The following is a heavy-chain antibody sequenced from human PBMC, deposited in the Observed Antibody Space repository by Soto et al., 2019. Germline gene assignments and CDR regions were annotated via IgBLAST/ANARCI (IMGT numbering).Heavy chain of an antibody. CDR1: GFTFSSYG. CDR2: ISYDGSNK. J-gene: IGHJ6*02. D-gene: IGHD4-17*01. CDR3: AKESRLRGYYYYCIDV. Sequence: VGSLRLSCAASGFTFSSYGMHWVRQAPGKGLEWVAVISYDGSNKYYADSVKGRFTISRDNSKNTLYLQMNSLRAEDTAVYYCAKESRLRGYYYYCIDVWGQGTMVTVSS. V-gene: IGHV3-30*18.